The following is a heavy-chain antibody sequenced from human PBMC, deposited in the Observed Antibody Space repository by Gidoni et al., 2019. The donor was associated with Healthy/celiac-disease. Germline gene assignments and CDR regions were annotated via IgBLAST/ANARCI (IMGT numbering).Heavy chain of an antibody. V-gene: IGHV3-20*01. Sequence: GSLRLSCAASGFTFDDYGMSWVRQAPGKGLEWVSGINWNGGSTGYADSVKGRFTISRDNAKNSLYLQMNSLRAEDTALYHCARALGYCSSTSCYRYYYGMDVWGQGTTVTVSS. CDR3: ARALGYCSSTSCYRYYYGMDV. D-gene: IGHD2-2*01. CDR1: GFTFDDYG. J-gene: IGHJ6*02. CDR2: INWNGGST.